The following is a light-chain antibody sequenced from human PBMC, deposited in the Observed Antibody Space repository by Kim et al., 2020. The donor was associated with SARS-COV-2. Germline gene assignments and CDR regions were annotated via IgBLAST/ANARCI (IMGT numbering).Light chain of an antibody. CDR2: CAS. V-gene: IGKV3-20*01. CDR3: QQYGSSFT. CDR1: QSVSSSY. Sequence: LCPGERATLSCRASQSVSSSYLAWYQQKPVQAPRLLIYCASSRATGIPDRFSGSGSETDFTLTISRLEPEDFAVYYCQQYGSSFTFGPGTKVDIK. J-gene: IGKJ3*01.